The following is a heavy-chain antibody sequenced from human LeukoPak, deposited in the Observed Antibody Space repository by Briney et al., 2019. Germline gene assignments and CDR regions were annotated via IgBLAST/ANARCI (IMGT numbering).Heavy chain of an antibody. J-gene: IGHJ4*02. CDR2: IIPIFGTA. V-gene: IGHV1-69*01. Sequence: SVKVSCXASGGTFSSYAISWVRQAPGQGLGWMGGIIPIFGTANYAQKFQGRVTITADESTSTAYMELSSLRSDDTAVYYCARAVVGATRFSRFDYWGQGTLVTVSS. D-gene: IGHD1-26*01. CDR3: ARAVVGATRFSRFDY. CDR1: GGTFSSYA.